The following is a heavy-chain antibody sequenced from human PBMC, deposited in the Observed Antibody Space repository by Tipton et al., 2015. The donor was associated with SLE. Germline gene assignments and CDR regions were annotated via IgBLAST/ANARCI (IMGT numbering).Heavy chain of an antibody. CDR2: IYYSGST. Sequence: TLSLTCTVSGGSISSYYWSWIRQPPGKGLEWVGYIYYSGSTNYNPSPRSRATISVDSSKNHFSLKLTSVTAADTAVYYCARLAYSGSYNFDYWGQGALVTVSS. CDR3: ARLAYSGSYNFDY. V-gene: IGHV4-59*01. D-gene: IGHD1-26*01. J-gene: IGHJ4*02. CDR1: GGSISSYY.